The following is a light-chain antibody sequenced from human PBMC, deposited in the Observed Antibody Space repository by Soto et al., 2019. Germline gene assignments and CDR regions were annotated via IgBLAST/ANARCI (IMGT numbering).Light chain of an antibody. Sequence: EIVLTHSPATLSLSPWEIATLSCRASQSVSGYLAWYQQKPGQAPRLLIYGASTRATGIPARFSGSGSGTEFTLTISSLQSEDFAVYYCQQYNNWPITFGQGTRLEIK. CDR3: QQYNNWPIT. CDR1: QSVSGY. CDR2: GAS. J-gene: IGKJ5*01. V-gene: IGKV3-15*01.